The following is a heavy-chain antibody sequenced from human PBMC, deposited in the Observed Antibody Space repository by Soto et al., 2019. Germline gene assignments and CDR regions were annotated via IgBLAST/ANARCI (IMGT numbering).Heavy chain of an antibody. Sequence: QVQLVESGGGVVQPGRSLRLSCAASGFTFSSYGMHWVRQAPGKGLEWVAVISYDGSNKYYADSVKGRFTISRDNSKNTLYLQMNSLRAEDTAVYYYAKAGGNGWYFDLWGRGTLVTVSS. CDR1: GFTFSSYG. J-gene: IGHJ2*01. CDR2: ISYDGSNK. D-gene: IGHD3-16*01. CDR3: AKAGGNGWYFDL. V-gene: IGHV3-30*18.